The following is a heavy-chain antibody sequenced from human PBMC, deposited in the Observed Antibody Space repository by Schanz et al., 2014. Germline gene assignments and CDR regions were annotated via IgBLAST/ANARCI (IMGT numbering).Heavy chain of an antibody. V-gene: IGHV3-23*04. D-gene: IGHD2-15*01. CDR1: GFSFSSYT. Sequence: VQLVECGGGLVQPGESLRLSCAASGFSFSSYTMSWVRQAPGKGLQWVSSLSGDGGTTHYADSVKGRFTISRDNYKNTLYLQMNSLSAEDTAVYFCAKESEIVVVVGTSMSGDFHHWGQGTLVTVSS. CDR3: AKESEIVVVVGTSMSGDFHH. J-gene: IGHJ1*01. CDR2: LSGDGGTT.